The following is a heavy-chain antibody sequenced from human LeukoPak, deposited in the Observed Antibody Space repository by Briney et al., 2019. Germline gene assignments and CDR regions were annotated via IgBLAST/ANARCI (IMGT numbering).Heavy chain of an antibody. Sequence: GESLKISCKGSGYSFTSYWIGWVRQMPGKGLEWMGIIYPGDSDTRYSPSFQGQVTISADKSISTAYLQWSSLKASDTAMYYCARRTPLGDDLDAFDIWGQGTMVTVSS. D-gene: IGHD1-1*01. CDR1: GYSFTSYW. J-gene: IGHJ3*02. V-gene: IGHV5-51*01. CDR2: IYPGDSDT. CDR3: ARRTPLGDDLDAFDI.